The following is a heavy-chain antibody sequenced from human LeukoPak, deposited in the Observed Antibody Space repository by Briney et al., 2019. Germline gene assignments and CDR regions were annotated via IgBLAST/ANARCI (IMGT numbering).Heavy chain of an antibody. CDR2: IIPIFGTA. V-gene: IGHV1-69*05. D-gene: IGHD3-22*01. CDR1: GGTFSSYA. J-gene: IGHJ4*02. Sequence: SVKVSCKASGGTFSSYAISWMRQAPGQGLEWMGGIIPIFGTANYAQKFQGRVTITTDESTSTAYMELSSLRSEDTAVYYCARVYYDSSSYYSGGVDYWGQGTLVTVSS. CDR3: ARVYYDSSSYYSGGVDY.